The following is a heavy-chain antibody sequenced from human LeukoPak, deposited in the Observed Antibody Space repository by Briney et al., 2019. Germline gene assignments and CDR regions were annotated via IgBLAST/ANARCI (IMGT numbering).Heavy chain of an antibody. D-gene: IGHD1-26*01. CDR1: GFIFSNFA. CDR2: IYYSGGNT. V-gene: IGHV3-23*01. J-gene: IGHJ5*02. CDR3: AKSRELTTDWFDP. Sequence: GGSLRLSCAASGFIFSNFAMSWVRQAPGKGLEWVSTIYYSGGNTYSADSVKGRFTISRDNAKNTLYLQMNSLRAEDTAVYYCAKSRELTTDWFDPWGQGTLVTVSS.